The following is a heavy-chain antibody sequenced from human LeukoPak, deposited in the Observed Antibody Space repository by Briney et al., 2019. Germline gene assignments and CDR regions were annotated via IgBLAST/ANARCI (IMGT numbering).Heavy chain of an antibody. Sequence: PSETLSLTCTVSGLSISSNYDWAWIRQPPGKGLEWIGNIYYSGSTYYNPSLKTRVTISIDTSKNQFSLRLRSMTAADTAVYYCARLGYYGSGSYLYQTDAFDIWGQGTMVTVSS. CDR2: IYYSGST. CDR1: GLSISSNYD. J-gene: IGHJ3*02. D-gene: IGHD3-10*01. V-gene: IGHV4-38-2*02. CDR3: ARLGYYGSGSYLYQTDAFDI.